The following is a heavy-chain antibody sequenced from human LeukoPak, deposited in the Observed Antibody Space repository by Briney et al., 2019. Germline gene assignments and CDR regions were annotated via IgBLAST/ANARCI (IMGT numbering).Heavy chain of an antibody. V-gene: IGHV3-7*01. J-gene: IGHJ4*02. CDR2: IQQDGSEK. D-gene: IGHD1-1*01. CDR1: GFTFSSYW. Sequence: GGSLRLSCAASGFTFSSYWMSWVRQAPGEGLEWVANIQQDGSEKYYVDSVNGGFTISRDNAKNSLYLQMDSLRAEDTAVYSCASPPGTGTNVWGEGSLVTVSS. CDR3: ASPPGTGTNV.